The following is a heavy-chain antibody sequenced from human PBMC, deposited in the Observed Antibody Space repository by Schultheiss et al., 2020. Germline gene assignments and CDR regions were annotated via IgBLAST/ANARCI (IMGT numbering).Heavy chain of an antibody. Sequence: SETLSLTCTVSGGSISTYYWNWIRQPPGKGLEWIGYIYYSGSTNYNPSLKSRVTISLDTSKNQVSLNLRSVTAADTAVYYCAATGYDDWIDPWGQGTLVTVSS. CDR3: AATGYDDWIDP. V-gene: IGHV4-59*01. CDR1: GGSISTYY. D-gene: IGHD3-9*01. CDR2: IYYSGST. J-gene: IGHJ5*02.